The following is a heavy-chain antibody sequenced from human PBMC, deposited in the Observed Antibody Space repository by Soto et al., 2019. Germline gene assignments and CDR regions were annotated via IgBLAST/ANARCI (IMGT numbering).Heavy chain of an antibody. J-gene: IGHJ6*02. CDR1: GYTFTTYD. D-gene: IGHD2-8*01. CDR2: ISAYNGNT. Sequence: QVQLVQSGAEVKKPGASVKVSCKASGYTFTTYDISWVRQAPGQGLEWMGRISAYNGNTNYPQSLQGRLTKTTDTSKTTAYMELRSLRSDDTAVYYCARDPYHVLMVNDANLYGMDVWGQGTTVTVSS. V-gene: IGHV1-18*01. CDR3: ARDPYHVLMVNDANLYGMDV.